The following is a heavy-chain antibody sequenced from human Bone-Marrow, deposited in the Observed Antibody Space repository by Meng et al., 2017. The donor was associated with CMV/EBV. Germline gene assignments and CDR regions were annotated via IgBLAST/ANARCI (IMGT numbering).Heavy chain of an antibody. CDR2: INPNSGGT. CDR3: ARDRRSLQSAATIVY. D-gene: IGHD5-12*01. Sequence: ASVKVSCKASGYTFTGYYMHWVRQAPGQGLEWMGWINPNSGGTNYAQKFQGRVTMTRDTSISTVYMELSRLRSDDTAVYYCARDRRSLQSAATIVYWGQGTLVTVSS. V-gene: IGHV1-2*02. CDR1: GYTFTGYY. J-gene: IGHJ4*02.